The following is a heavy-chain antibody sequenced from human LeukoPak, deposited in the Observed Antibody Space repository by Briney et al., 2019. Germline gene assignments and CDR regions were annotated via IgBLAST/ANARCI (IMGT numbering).Heavy chain of an antibody. J-gene: IGHJ3*02. D-gene: IGHD2-2*01. CDR3: ARAPVVPAAMLAFDI. CDR1: GATFSSYA. V-gene: IGHV1-69*06. Sequence: ASVKVSCKGSGATFSSYAISWVRQGHGQGLEWMGGIIPIFGTANYAQKFQGRVTITADKSTSTAYMELSSLRSEDTAVYYCARAPVVPAAMLAFDIRGQGTMVTVSS. CDR2: IIPIFGTA.